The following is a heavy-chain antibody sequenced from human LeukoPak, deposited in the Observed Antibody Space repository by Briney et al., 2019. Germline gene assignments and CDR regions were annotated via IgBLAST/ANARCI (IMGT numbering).Heavy chain of an antibody. Sequence: GASVKVSCKVSGYTLTELSMHWVRQAPGKGLEGMGGFDPEDGETIYAQKFQGRVTMTEDTSTDTAYMELSSLRSEDTAVYYCATAAAKWLPLYFDYWGQGTLVTVSS. CDR3: ATAAAKWLPLYFDY. J-gene: IGHJ4*02. V-gene: IGHV1-24*01. CDR1: GYTLTELS. CDR2: FDPEDGET. D-gene: IGHD3-22*01.